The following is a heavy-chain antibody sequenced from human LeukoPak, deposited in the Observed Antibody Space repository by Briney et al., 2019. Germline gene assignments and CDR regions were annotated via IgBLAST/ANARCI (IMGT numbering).Heavy chain of an antibody. V-gene: IGHV3-30*04. Sequence: PGGSLRLSFAASGFTFSSYAMHWVRQAPGKGLDWVAVISYDGRNKYYADSVKGRFTISRDSSKNTLYLQMNSLRAEDTAVYYCAKDPRNYDSDAYPLEPWFYFDYWGQGTLVTVSS. CDR3: AKDPRNYDSDAYPLEPWFYFDY. J-gene: IGHJ4*02. CDR1: GFTFSSYA. D-gene: IGHD3-22*01. CDR2: ISYDGRNK.